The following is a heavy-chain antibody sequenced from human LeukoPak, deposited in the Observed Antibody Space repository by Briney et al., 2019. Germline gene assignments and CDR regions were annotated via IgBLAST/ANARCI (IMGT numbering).Heavy chain of an antibody. J-gene: IGHJ5*02. CDR1: GYTFTGYY. D-gene: IGHD2-15*01. Sequence: GASVKVSCKASGYTFTGYYMHWVRQAPGQGLEWMGWINPNSGGTNYAQKFQGWVTMTRDTSISTAYMELSSLRSEDTAVYYCARGRLPLQEWFDPWGQGTLVTVSS. V-gene: IGHV1-2*04. CDR3: ARGRLPLQEWFDP. CDR2: INPNSGGT.